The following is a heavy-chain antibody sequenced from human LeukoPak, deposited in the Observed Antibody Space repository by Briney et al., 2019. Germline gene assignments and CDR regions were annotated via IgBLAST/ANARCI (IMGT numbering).Heavy chain of an antibody. J-gene: IGHJ3*02. CDR3: ARVRVATTWGAFDI. Sequence: GGSLRLSCAASGFTFSSYGMHWVRQAPGKGLEWVAFIRYDGSNKYYADSVKGRFTISRDNSKNTLYLQMNSLRAEDTAVYYCARVRVATTWGAFDIWGQGTMVTVSS. CDR1: GFTFSSYG. CDR2: IRYDGSNK. V-gene: IGHV3-30*02. D-gene: IGHD5-12*01.